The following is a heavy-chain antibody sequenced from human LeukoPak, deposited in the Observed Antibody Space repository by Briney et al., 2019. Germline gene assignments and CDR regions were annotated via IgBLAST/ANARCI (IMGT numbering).Heavy chain of an antibody. J-gene: IGHJ4*02. V-gene: IGHV1-46*01. D-gene: IGHD6-6*01. CDR1: GYTFTSYY. CDR3: ARGYSRSYRIDY. CDR2: INPSGGTT. Sequence: GASVKVSCKASGYTFTSYYMHWVRQAPGQGLEWMGIINPSGGTTSDAQRFPGRVTMTRDMSTSTVYMELSSLRSEDTAVYYCARGYSRSYRIDYWGQGNLVTVSS.